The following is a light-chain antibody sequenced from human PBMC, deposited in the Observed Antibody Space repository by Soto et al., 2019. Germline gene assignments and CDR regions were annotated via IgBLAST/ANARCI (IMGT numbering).Light chain of an antibody. CDR1: QSINNN. CDR3: QQYNDLPLT. CDR2: GAS. J-gene: IGKJ4*01. V-gene: IGKV3-15*01. Sequence: EIVMTQSPATLSVSPGERATLSCRASQSINNNLAWYQQKRGQGPRLLIYGASSRATGTPARFSGSGSGKGFTLTISSLQSEDFAIYYCQQYNDLPLTFGGGNKVEIK.